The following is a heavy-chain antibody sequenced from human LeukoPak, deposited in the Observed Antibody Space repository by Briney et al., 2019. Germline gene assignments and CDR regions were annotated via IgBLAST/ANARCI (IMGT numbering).Heavy chain of an antibody. V-gene: IGHV4-59*11. Sequence: SETLSLTCTVSGGSISSHYWSWIRQSPGKGLEWIGYIYYSGSTNYNPSLKSRVTISVDTSKNQFSLKLSSVTAADTAVYYCARADHFWSGSFDYWGQGTLVTVSS. D-gene: IGHD3-3*02. J-gene: IGHJ4*02. CDR3: ARADHFWSGSFDY. CDR2: IYYSGST. CDR1: GGSISSHY.